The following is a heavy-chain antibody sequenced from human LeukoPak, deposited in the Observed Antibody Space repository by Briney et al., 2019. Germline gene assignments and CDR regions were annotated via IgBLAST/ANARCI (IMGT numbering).Heavy chain of an antibody. D-gene: IGHD2-2*01. V-gene: IGHV1-18*01. CDR2: ISTYNGDT. CDR1: GYIFATFA. CDR3: ARESRGFCRSTTCHNWFDP. Sequence: ASVKVSCKTSGYIFATFAISWVRQAPGQGLEWMGWISTYNGDTTYAQKLQGRVTMTTDTSTRTAYMELRSLRSDDTAVYYCARESRGFCRSTTCHNWFDPWGQGTLVTVSS. J-gene: IGHJ5*02.